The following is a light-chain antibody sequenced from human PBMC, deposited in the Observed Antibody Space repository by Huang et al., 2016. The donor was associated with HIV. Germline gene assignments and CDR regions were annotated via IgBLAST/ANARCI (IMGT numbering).Light chain of an antibody. CDR3: QQYNTSPTT. J-gene: IGKJ3*01. Sequence: EIIMTQFPATLSLSPGERATLSCRASQSVGTQSVWYQQKPGQAPRLIICGASNRATGVRGRISGSGSGTECTLTISSVQSEDFAVYYCQQYNTSPTTFGPGTRVDVK. V-gene: IGKV3-15*01. CDR2: GAS. CDR1: QSVGTQ.